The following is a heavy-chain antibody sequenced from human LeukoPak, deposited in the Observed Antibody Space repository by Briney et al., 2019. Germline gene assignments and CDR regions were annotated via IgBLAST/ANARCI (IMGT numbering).Heavy chain of an antibody. CDR3: ARVLVAGSYYYYYGMDV. Sequence: GGSLTLSCAVSGLTFSSYSMKWVRHAPGRGREWVSSTRRGSSYICYADLLKGGSANSRDNAKNSLYLRMNSLRDEETAVYYCARVLVAGSYYYYYGMDVWGQGTTVTVSS. CDR1: GLTFSSYS. D-gene: IGHD3-10*01. V-gene: IGHV3-21*01. CDR2: TRRGSSYI. J-gene: IGHJ6*01.